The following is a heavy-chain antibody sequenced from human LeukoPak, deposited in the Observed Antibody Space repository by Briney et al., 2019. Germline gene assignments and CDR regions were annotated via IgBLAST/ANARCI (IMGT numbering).Heavy chain of an antibody. V-gene: IGHV1-69*04. J-gene: IGHJ5*02. D-gene: IGHD5-12*01. Sequence: SVKVSCKASGGTFSSYAISWVRQAPGQGLEWMGRIIPILGIANYAQKFQGRVTITADKSTSTAYMELSSLRFEDTAVYYCARYVEMATKIANWFDPWGQGTLVTVSS. CDR2: IIPILGIA. CDR1: GGTFSSYA. CDR3: ARYVEMATKIANWFDP.